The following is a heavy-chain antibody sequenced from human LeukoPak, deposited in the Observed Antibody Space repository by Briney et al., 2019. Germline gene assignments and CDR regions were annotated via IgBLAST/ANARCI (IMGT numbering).Heavy chain of an antibody. CDR3: ARDGYGGNSRYFQH. D-gene: IGHD4-23*01. J-gene: IGHJ1*01. V-gene: IGHV4-59*01. CDR1: GGSISSYY. CDR2: IYYSGST. Sequence: SETLSLTCTVSGGSISSYYWSWIRQPPGKGLERIGYIYYSGSTNYNPSLKSRVTISVDTSKNQFSLKLSSVTAADTAVYYCARDGYGGNSRYFQHWGQGTLVTVSS.